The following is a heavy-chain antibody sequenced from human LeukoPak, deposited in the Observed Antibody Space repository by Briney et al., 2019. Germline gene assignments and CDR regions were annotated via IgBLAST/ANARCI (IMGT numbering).Heavy chain of an antibody. D-gene: IGHD3-3*01. CDR1: GFTFSSYA. V-gene: IGHV3-23*01. CDR3: ARESNYDFWSGYSPSYGLDP. Sequence: GGSLRLSCAASGFTFSSYAMSWVRQAPGKGLEWVSAISGSGGSTYYADSVKGRFTISRDNSKNTLYLQMNSLRAEDTAVYYCARESNYDFWSGYSPSYGLDPWGQGTLVTVSS. CDR2: ISGSGGST. J-gene: IGHJ5*02.